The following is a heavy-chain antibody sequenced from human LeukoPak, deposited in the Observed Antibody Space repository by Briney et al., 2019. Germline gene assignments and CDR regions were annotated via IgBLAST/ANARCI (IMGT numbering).Heavy chain of an antibody. V-gene: IGHV4-61*02. Sequence: PSETLSLTCTVSGDSISSGDYYWSWIRQPAGKGLEWIGRISSSGSTNYNPSLKSRVTISVDTSKNQFSLKLSSVTAADTAVYYCARGTWELGFDYWGQGTLVIVSS. J-gene: IGHJ4*02. D-gene: IGHD1-26*01. CDR2: ISSSGST. CDR1: GDSISSGDYY. CDR3: ARGTWELGFDY.